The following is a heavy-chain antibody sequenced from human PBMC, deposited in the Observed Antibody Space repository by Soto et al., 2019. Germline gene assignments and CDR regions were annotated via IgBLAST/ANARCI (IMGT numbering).Heavy chain of an antibody. CDR2: FFSGGA. V-gene: IGHV4-39*01. J-gene: IGHJ5*01. D-gene: IGHD6-19*01. CDR3: ATTRGLAVAGSFAS. Sequence: SETLSLTCTVSGGSISSSSSYWAWIRQPPGKGLEWIGTFFSGGAYYTPSLKSRVTISVDTSKNQFSLRLSSVAAADTAIYYCATTRGLAVAGSFASWGQGPLVTVSS. CDR1: GGSISSSSSY.